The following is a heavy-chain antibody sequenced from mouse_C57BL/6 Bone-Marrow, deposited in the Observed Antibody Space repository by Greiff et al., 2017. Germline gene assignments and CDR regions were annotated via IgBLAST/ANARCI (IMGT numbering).Heavy chain of an antibody. V-gene: IGHV5-4*03. J-gene: IGHJ2*01. CDR1: GFTFSSYA. Sequence: EVMLVESGGGLVKPGGSLKLSCAASGFTFSSYAMSWVRQTPEKRLEWVATISDGGSYTYYPDNVKGRFTISRDNAKNNLYLQMSHLKSEDTAMYYCASHLYDRDYWGQGTTLTVSS. D-gene: IGHD2-3*01. CDR2: ISDGGSYT. CDR3: ASHLYDRDY.